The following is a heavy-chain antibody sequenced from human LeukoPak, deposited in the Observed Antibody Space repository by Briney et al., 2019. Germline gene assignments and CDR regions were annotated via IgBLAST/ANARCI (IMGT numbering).Heavy chain of an antibody. D-gene: IGHD3-10*01. CDR1: GFTFSSHG. CDR3: AKGTYGSGTYGSLDY. J-gene: IGHJ4*02. CDR2: ISGTGART. V-gene: IGHV3-23*01. Sequence: GGSLRLSCAASGFTFSSHGMSWVRQAPGKGLEWVSTISGTGARTYYADSVKGRFTTSRDNSKNTLHLQMNSLRAEDTAVYYCAKGTYGSGTYGSLDYWGQGTLVTVSS.